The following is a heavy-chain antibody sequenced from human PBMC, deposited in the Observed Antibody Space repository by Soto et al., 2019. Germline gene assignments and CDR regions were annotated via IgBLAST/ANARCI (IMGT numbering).Heavy chain of an antibody. Sequence: SETLSLTCTVSGGSVSSGSYYWSWIRQLPGKGLEWIGYIYYSGSTNYNPSLKSRVTISLDTSKNQFSLKLSSVTAADTAVYYCAGEVGRGVTARYNWFDPWGQGTLVTVSS. V-gene: IGHV4-61*01. CDR2: IYYSGST. J-gene: IGHJ5*02. CDR3: AGEVGRGVTARYNWFDP. D-gene: IGHD2-21*02. CDR1: GGSVSSGSYY.